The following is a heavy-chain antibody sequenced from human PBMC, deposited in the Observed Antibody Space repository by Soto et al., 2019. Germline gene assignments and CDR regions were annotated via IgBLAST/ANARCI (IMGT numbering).Heavy chain of an antibody. J-gene: IGHJ4*02. CDR3: AMGLAAAGPLDY. CDR1: GDSFTTYW. Sequence: GESLKISCRVSGDSFTTYWIAWVRQMPGKGLEWMGIIYPGDFDTRYSPSFQGQVTISVDKSINTAYLQWNSLKASDSAMYYCAMGLAAAGPLDYWGQGTLVTVSS. D-gene: IGHD6-13*01. V-gene: IGHV5-51*01. CDR2: IYPGDFDT.